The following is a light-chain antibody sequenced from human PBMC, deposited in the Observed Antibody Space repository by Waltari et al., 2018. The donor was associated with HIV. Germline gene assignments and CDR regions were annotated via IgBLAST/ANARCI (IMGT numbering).Light chain of an antibody. CDR3: CSYAGNFFV. CDR2: DVG. V-gene: IGLV2-11*01. Sequence: QSALTQPRSVSGSPGQSVTISCIGTSSAVGGYDFVSCYQQHPGKAPKLMIYDVGKRPSGVPARFSGSKSGNTASLTISGLQAEDEADYFCCSYAGNFFVFGTGTQVSVL. J-gene: IGLJ1*01. CDR1: SSAVGGYDF.